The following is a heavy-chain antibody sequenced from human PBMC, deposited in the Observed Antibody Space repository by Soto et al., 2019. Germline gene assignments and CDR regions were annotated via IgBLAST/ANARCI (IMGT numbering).Heavy chain of an antibody. CDR1: GFTFRSYA. D-gene: IGHD5-12*01. CDR3: AAELGNSGYDGHDY. CDR2: IIYDGSNK. J-gene: IGHJ4*02. Sequence: PGGSLRLSCAASGFTFRSYAMHWVRQAPGKGLEWVAVIIYDGSNKYYADSVQGRFTISRDNSKNTLYLQMNSLRAEDTAVYYCAAELGNSGYDGHDYWGQGTLVTVSS. V-gene: IGHV3-30-3*01.